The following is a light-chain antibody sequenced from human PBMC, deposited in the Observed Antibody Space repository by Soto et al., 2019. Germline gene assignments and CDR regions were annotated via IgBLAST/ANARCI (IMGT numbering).Light chain of an antibody. CDR3: SSHTSGSTYV. CDR2: EVS. CDR1: SSDVGTYNR. V-gene: IGLV2-18*02. J-gene: IGLJ1*01. Sequence: QSALTQPPSVSGSPGQSVTISCTGTSSDVGTYNRVSWYQQPPGTAPKLMIYEVSNRPSGVPGRFSGSKSGNTASLTISGLQAEDEADYYCSSHTSGSTYVFGTGTQLTVL.